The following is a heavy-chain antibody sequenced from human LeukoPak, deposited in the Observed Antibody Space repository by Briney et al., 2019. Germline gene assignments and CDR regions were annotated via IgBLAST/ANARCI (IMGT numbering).Heavy chain of an antibody. J-gene: IGHJ4*02. V-gene: IGHV3-23*01. Sequence: GGSLRLSCAASGFTFSNYAMRWVRQAPGKGLEWVSGISGSGDSTYYADSVKGRFTISRDNSKNTLYLQMNSLRVEDTAVYYCAKVGQNYDILTYYFDYWGQGTLVTVSS. CDR2: ISGSGDST. D-gene: IGHD3-9*01. CDR1: GFTFSNYA. CDR3: AKVGQNYDILTYYFDY.